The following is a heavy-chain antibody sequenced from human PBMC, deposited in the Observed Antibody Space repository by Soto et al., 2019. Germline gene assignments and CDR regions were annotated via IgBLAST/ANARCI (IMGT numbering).Heavy chain of an antibody. CDR1: GFTFSNAW. J-gene: IGHJ4*02. Sequence: GGSLRLSCAASGFTFSNAWMSWVRQAPGKGLEWVGRIKSKTDGGTTDYAAPVKGRFTISRDDSKNTLYLQMNSLKTEDTAVYYCTTDPTNKLRWSVFDYWGQGTLVTVSS. CDR2: IKSKTDGGTT. V-gene: IGHV3-15*01. D-gene: IGHD5-12*01. CDR3: TTDPTNKLRWSVFDY.